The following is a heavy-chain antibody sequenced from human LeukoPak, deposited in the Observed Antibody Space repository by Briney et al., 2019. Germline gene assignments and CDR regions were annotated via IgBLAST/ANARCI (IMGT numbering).Heavy chain of an antibody. CDR1: GFTFRSYA. D-gene: IGHD6-6*01. V-gene: IGHV3-23*02. J-gene: IGHJ4*02. CDR2: IGGSGTST. CDR3: ARTSYSTSDGY. Sequence: GGSLRLSCAAPGFTFRSYAMTWVRQAPGKGLEWVSSIGGSGTSTYYGDSVKGRFTISRDNYKNTLYLQMNSLRAEDTAVYYCARTSYSTSDGYWGQGTLVTVSS.